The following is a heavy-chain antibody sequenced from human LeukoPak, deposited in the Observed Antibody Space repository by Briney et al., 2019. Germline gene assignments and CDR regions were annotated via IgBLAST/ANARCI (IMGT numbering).Heavy chain of an antibody. Sequence: PSETLSLTCSVSGGSISSYYWSWIRQPPGKGLEGIGYIYYSGSTNYNPSLKSRVTISVDTSKNQFSLKLSSVTAADTAVYYCARERGRSYGSVPYYYYYMDVWGKGTTVTVSS. V-gene: IGHV4-59*01. CDR2: IYYSGST. CDR1: GGSISSYY. CDR3: ARERGRSYGSVPYYYYYMDV. D-gene: IGHD5-18*01. J-gene: IGHJ6*03.